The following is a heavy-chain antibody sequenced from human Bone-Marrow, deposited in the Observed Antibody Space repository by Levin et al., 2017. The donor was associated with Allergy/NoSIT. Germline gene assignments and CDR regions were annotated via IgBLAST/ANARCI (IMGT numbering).Heavy chain of an antibody. Sequence: GGSLRLSCVASGFTFSSYAVHWVRQAPGKGLEWLAVISYDGSYKYYADSVEGRFTISRDNSKSRLFLQMNSLRPEDTAVYYCARVQKPTTMVNYGVDVWGQGTTVTVSS. V-gene: IGHV3-30*04. CDR3: ARVQKPTTMVNYGVDV. J-gene: IGHJ6*02. D-gene: IGHD4-23*01. CDR1: GFTFSSYA. CDR2: ISYDGSYK.